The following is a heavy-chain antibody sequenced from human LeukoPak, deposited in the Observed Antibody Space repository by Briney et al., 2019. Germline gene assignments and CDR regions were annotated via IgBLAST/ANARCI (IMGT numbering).Heavy chain of an antibody. V-gene: IGHV3-33*01. D-gene: IGHD6-19*01. CDR1: GFTFSSYG. J-gene: IGHJ4*02. Sequence: EGSLRLSCAASGFTFSSYGMHWVRQAPGKGLEWVAVIWYDGSNKYYADSVKGRFTISRDNSKNTLYLQMNSLRAEDTAVYYCARAVARARFDYWGQGTLVTVSS. CDR3: ARAVARARFDY. CDR2: IWYDGSNK.